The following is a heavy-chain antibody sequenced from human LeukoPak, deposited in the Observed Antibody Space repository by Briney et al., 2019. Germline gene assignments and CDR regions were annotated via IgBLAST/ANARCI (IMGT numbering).Heavy chain of an antibody. J-gene: IGHJ3*02. CDR3: ARSVRYCSSTCCYGPAFDI. Sequence: PSETLSLTCAVYGGSLSGYYWSWIRQPPGKGLEWIGEINHSGSTNYNPSLKSRVTISVDTSKKQFSQKLSSVTAADTAVYYCARSVRYCSSTCCYGPAFDIWGQGTMVTVSS. V-gene: IGHV4-34*01. CDR1: GGSLSGYY. CDR2: INHSGST. D-gene: IGHD2-2*01.